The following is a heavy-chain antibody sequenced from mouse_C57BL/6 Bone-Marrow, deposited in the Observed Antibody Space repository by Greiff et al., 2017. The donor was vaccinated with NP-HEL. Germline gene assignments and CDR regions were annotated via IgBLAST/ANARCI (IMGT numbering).Heavy chain of an antibody. J-gene: IGHJ2*01. CDR1: GYTFTDYE. CDR2: IDPETGGT. Sequence: QVQLKQSGAELVRPGASVTLSCKASGYTFTDYEMHWVKQTPVHGLEWIGAIDPETGGTAYNQKFKGKAILTADKSSSTAYMELRSLTSEDSAVYYCTRYYSTFDYWGQGTTLTVSS. V-gene: IGHV1-15*01. CDR3: TRYYSTFDY. D-gene: IGHD2-5*01.